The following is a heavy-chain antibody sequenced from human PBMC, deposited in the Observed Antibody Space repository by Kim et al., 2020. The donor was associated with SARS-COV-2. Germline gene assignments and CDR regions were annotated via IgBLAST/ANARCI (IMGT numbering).Heavy chain of an antibody. CDR3: ARAMGGRITIFGVVSDWFDP. D-gene: IGHD3-3*01. J-gene: IGHJ5*02. CDR1: GFTFSDYY. V-gene: IGHV3-11*01. CDR2: ISSSGSTI. Sequence: GGSLRLSCAASGFTFSDYYMSWIRQAPGKGLEWVSYISSSGSTIYYADSVKGRFTISRDNAKNSLYLQMNSLRAEDTAVYYCARAMGGRITIFGVVSDWFDPWGQGTLVTVSS.